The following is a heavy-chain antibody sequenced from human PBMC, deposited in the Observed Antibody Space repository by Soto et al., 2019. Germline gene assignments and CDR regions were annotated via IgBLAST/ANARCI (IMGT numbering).Heavy chain of an antibody. CDR1: GYDFNIYD. CDR3: ARGGHGFWNGETYYYAMDV. J-gene: IGHJ6*02. V-gene: IGHV1-8*01. Sequence: QVHLVQSGAEVKKPGASVKVSFTASGYDFNIYDIHWVRQSTGQGLEWMGWMTPKRETPGYAPKFQGRFSMTRDTARSAVYMERSSLGSEDTAVHFCARGGHGFWNGETYYYAMDVWGQGTTVTVSS. CDR2: MTPKRETP. D-gene: IGHD2-8*01.